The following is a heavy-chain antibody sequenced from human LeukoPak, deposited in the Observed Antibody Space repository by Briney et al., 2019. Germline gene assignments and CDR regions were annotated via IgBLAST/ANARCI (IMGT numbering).Heavy chain of an antibody. D-gene: IGHD2-8*01. CDR1: GGSFSGYY. Sequence: SETLSLTCAVYGGSFSGYYWSWIRQPPGKGLEWIGEINHSGSTNYNPSLKSRVTISVDTSKNQFSLKLSSVTAADTAVYYCASSGYCTNDVCYNAQDYWGQGTLVTVSS. V-gene: IGHV4-34*01. J-gene: IGHJ4*02. CDR2: INHSGST. CDR3: ASSGYCTNDVCYNAQDY.